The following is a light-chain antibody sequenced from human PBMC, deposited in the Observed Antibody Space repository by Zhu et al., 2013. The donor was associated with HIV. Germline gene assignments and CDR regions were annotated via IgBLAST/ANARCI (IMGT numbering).Light chain of an antibody. CDR1: QTIRNNY. CDR3: HQFGTSPT. J-gene: IGKJ2*01. V-gene: IGKV3-20*01. Sequence: EIVLTQSPGSLSLSPGETATLSCRASQTIRNNYLAWYHHRPGQPPTLLISASSSRPTAIPDRFSGSGSGTDFTLNITRLEPGDFGVYYCHQFGTSPTFGLGDQARDQT. CDR2: ASS.